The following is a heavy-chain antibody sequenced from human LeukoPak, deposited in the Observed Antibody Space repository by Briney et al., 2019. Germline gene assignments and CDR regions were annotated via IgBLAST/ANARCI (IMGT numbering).Heavy chain of an antibody. CDR2: IYWDDDK. CDR3: AHGTTSSPVDY. V-gene: IGHV2-5*02. Sequence: SGPTLVKPTQTLTLTCTFSGFSLSASGVGVGWIRQPPGQALEWLALIYWDDDKRYSPSLKSRLTITKDTSKNLVVLTMTNMDPVDTATYYCAHGTTSSPVDYWGQGTLVTVSS. D-gene: IGHD1-1*01. CDR1: GFSLSASGVG. J-gene: IGHJ4*02.